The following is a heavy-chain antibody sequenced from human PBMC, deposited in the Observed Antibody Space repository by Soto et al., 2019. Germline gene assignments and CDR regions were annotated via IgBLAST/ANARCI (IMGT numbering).Heavy chain of an antibody. V-gene: IGHV3-74*01. CDR1: GFTFSSSW. Sequence: GGSMRLSCAASGFTFSSSWMHWVRQAPGKGLVWVSRMDSDGSTTNYADSVKGRFTISRDNAKNTLYLQINSLSAEDTAVYYCARAGSYRFDYWGQGTLVTVSS. CDR3: ARAGSYRFDY. J-gene: IGHJ4*02. CDR2: MDSDGSTT. D-gene: IGHD3-16*02.